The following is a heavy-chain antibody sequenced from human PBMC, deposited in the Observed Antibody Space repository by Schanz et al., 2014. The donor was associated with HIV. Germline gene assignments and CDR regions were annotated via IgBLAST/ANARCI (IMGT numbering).Heavy chain of an antibody. Sequence: VQLVESGGGVVQPGRSLRLSCAASGFTFDDYAMHWVRQAPGKGLGWVSGISWNSGSIGYADSVKGRFTISRDNSKNTLYLQMNSLRTEDTAVYYCAKVARWDYYGMDVWGQGTTVTVSS. CDR2: ISWNSGSI. CDR1: GFTFDDYA. J-gene: IGHJ6*02. CDR3: AKVARWDYYGMDV. V-gene: IGHV3-9*01.